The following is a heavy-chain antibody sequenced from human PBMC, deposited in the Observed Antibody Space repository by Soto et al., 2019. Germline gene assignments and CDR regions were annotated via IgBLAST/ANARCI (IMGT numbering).Heavy chain of an antibody. Sequence: EVQLVESGGGLVKPGGSLRLSCAASGFTFSNAWMSWVRQAPGKGLEWVGRIKSKTDGGTTDYAAPVKGRFTISRDESKNTLYLQMNSLKTEDTAVYYCTTAPDQTDAFDIWGQGTMVTVSS. J-gene: IGHJ3*02. CDR3: TTAPDQTDAFDI. CDR1: GFTFSNAW. V-gene: IGHV3-15*01. D-gene: IGHD2-2*01. CDR2: IKSKTDGGTT.